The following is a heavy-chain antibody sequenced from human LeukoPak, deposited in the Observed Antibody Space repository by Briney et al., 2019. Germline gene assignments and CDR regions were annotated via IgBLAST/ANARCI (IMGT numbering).Heavy chain of an antibody. J-gene: IGHJ6*04. CDR2: INHSGST. CDR3: ARYCSSTSCRAPYYGMDV. D-gene: IGHD2-2*01. Sequence: SETLSLTCAVYGGSLSGYYWSWIRQPPGKGLEWIGEINHSGSTNYNPSLKSRVTISVDTSKNQFSLKLSSVTAADTAVYYCARYCSSTSCRAPYYGMDVWGKGTTVTVSS. CDR1: GGSLSGYY. V-gene: IGHV4-34*01.